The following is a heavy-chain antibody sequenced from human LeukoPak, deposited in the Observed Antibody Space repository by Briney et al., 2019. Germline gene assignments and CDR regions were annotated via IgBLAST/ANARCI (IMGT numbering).Heavy chain of an antibody. V-gene: IGHV4-4*07. D-gene: IGHD2-2*01. CDR2: IYTSGST. Sequence: SETLSLTCTVSGGSISSYYWSWIRQPAGKGLEWIGRIYTSGSTNYNPSLKSRVTMSVDTSKNQFSLKLSSVTAADTAVYYCARDELYRCSTSCYEVFDPWGQGTLVTVSS. CDR3: ARDELYRCSTSCYEVFDP. CDR1: GGSISSYY. J-gene: IGHJ5*02.